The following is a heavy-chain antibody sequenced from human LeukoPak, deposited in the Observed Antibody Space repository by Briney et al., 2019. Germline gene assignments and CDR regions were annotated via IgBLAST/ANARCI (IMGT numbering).Heavy chain of an antibody. CDR3: ARDLMGWDLHYFDY. Sequence: GGSLRLSCAASGFTFSSYGMSWVRQAPGKGLEWVSSISSSSSYIYYADSVKGRFTISRDNAKNSLYLQMHSLRAEDTAVYYCARDLMGWDLHYFDYWGQGTLVTVSS. CDR1: GFTFSSYG. CDR2: ISSSSSYI. V-gene: IGHV3-21*01. J-gene: IGHJ4*02. D-gene: IGHD1-26*01.